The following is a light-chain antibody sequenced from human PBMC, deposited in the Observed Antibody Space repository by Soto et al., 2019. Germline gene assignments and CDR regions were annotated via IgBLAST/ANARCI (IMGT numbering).Light chain of an antibody. J-gene: IGLJ2*01. Sequence: QSVLTQPPSVSGAPGQRVTISCTGSSSNIGAGYDVHWYQQLPGTAPKLLIYGNSNRPSGVPDRFSGSESGTSASLAITGLQAEDEADYYCQSYDSSLSGPVVFGGGTKVTVL. CDR1: SSNIGAGYD. CDR3: QSYDSSLSGPVV. V-gene: IGLV1-40*01. CDR2: GNS.